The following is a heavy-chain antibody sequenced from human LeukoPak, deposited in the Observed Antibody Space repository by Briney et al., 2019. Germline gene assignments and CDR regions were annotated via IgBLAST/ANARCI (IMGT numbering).Heavy chain of an antibody. V-gene: IGHV3-23*01. CDR1: GFTFSSYA. Sequence: PGGSLRLSCAASGFTFSSYAMSWVRQAPGKGLEWVSAISATGGSAYCADSVKGRFTISRDNAKNSLYLQMNSLRAEDTAVYYCTRGHHGLGYWGQGTLVTVSS. CDR3: TRGHHGLGY. D-gene: IGHD1-14*01. J-gene: IGHJ4*02. CDR2: ISATGGSA.